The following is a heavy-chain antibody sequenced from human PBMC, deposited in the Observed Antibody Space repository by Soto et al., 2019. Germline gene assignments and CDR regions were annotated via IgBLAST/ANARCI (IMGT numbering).Heavy chain of an antibody. D-gene: IGHD4-4*01. Sequence: SETLSLTCSVSGGSVSSGTHYWSWIRQPPGKGLEWIGYIYYTGTTKYNPSLKSRTSISVDTSKNQFSLKLTSVTAADTAVYYCARHRRTTVAKFYFDNWGQGALVTVSS. CDR3: ARHRRTTVAKFYFDN. CDR1: GGSVSSGTHY. V-gene: IGHV4-61*01. CDR2: IYYTGTT. J-gene: IGHJ4*02.